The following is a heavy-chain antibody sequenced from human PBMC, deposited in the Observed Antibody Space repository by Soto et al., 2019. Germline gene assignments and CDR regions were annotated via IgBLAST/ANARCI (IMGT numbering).Heavy chain of an antibody. D-gene: IGHD2-15*01. J-gene: IGHJ6*03. CDR3: ARGRDIVVVVAATGGRYMDV. CDR1: GGSFSGYY. CDR2: INHSGST. Sequence: SETLSLTCAVYGGSFSGYYWSWIRQPPGKGLEWIGEINHSGSTNYNPSLKSRVTISVDTSKNQFSLKLSSVTAADTAVYYCARGRDIVVVVAATGGRYMDVWGKGTTVTVSS. V-gene: IGHV4-34*01.